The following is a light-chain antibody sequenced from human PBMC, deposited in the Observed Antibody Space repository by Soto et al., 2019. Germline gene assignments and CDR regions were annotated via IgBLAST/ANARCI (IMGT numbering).Light chain of an antibody. V-gene: IGLV2-8*01. CDR3: KSYAGSNTYV. J-gene: IGLJ1*01. CDR2: EVV. CDR1: KNDIGVYDF. Sequence: QSVLTQPPSASGSPGQSVTISCTGTKNDIGVYDFVSWYQHHPGKAPRLIIYEVVQRPSGVPDRFSGSKPGNTASLTVSGLQAADEADYFCKSYAGSNTYVFGSGTKVTAL.